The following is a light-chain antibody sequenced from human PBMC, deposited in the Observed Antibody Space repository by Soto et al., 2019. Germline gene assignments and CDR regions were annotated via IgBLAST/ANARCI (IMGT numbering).Light chain of an antibody. V-gene: IGLV2-14*01. CDR2: EVT. J-gene: IGLJ1*01. CDR1: SSDIGGYNY. CDR3: SSYRTSNTYV. Sequence: QSVLTQPASVSWSPGQTITISCTGTSSDIGGYNYVSWYQQHPGKAPKLIISEVTNRPSGVSHRVSGSKSGNTAFLTISGLQAEDETDYHCSSYRTSNTYVFGTGTKVTVL.